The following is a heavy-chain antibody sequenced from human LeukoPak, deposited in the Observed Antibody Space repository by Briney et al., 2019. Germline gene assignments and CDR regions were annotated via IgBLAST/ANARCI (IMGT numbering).Heavy chain of an antibody. J-gene: IGHJ4*02. CDR3: ARHYYDNTGYYYLDY. CDR1: GGAVTGSTYY. V-gene: IGHV4-39*02. Sequence: SETLSLTCNVSGGAVTGSTYYWAWLHQPPGKGLEWIGSMYYSGSTFYTPSPKSRVTISVDTSKNHFSLKLTSVPAADTATYYCARHYYDNTGYYYLDYWGQGTLVTVSS. D-gene: IGHD3-22*01. CDR2: MYYSGST.